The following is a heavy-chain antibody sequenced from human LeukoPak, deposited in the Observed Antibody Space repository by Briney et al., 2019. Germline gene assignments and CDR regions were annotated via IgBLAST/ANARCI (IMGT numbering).Heavy chain of an antibody. CDR1: GFIFSNYA. Sequence: PGGSLRLSCAASGFIFSNYAMSWVRQAPGKGLEWVSAISGSGGSTYYADSVKGRYADSVKGRFSISRDNSKNTLYLQMNSLRAEDTAVYYCAKDYFYDSGGPRIIDYWGQGTLVTVSS. CDR2: ISGSGGST. J-gene: IGHJ4*02. D-gene: IGHD3-22*01. CDR3: AKDYFYDSGGPRIIDY. V-gene: IGHV3-23*01.